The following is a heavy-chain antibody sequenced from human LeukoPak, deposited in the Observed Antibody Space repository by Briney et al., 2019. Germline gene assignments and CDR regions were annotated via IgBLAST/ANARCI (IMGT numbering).Heavy chain of an antibody. D-gene: IGHD3-16*01. V-gene: IGHV4-39*07. Sequence: SETLSLTCTVSGGSISSSSYYWGWIRQPPGKGLEGIVSIYYSGSTYYNPSRKSRITISVDTSKNQFSLKLSSVTAADTAVYYCARMIGLTMDVWGKGTTVTVSS. CDR2: IYYSGST. CDR1: GGSISSSSYY. CDR3: ARMIGLTMDV. J-gene: IGHJ6*03.